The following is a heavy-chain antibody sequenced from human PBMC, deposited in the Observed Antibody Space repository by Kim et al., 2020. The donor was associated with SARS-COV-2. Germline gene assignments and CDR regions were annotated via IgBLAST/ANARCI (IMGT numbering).Heavy chain of an antibody. CDR3: ARGKIITFFGVVITPWWFDP. Sequence: ASVKVSCKASGYTFTSYDINWVRQATGQGLEWMGWMNPNSGNTGYAQKFQGRVTMTRNTSISTAYMELSSLRSEDTAVYYCARGKIITFFGVVITPWWFDPWGQGTLVTVSS. CDR2: MNPNSGNT. J-gene: IGHJ5*02. CDR1: GYTFTSYD. V-gene: IGHV1-8*01. D-gene: IGHD3-3*01.